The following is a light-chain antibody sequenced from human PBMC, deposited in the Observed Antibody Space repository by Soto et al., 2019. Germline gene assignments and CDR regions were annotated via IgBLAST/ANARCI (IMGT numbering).Light chain of an antibody. CDR2: SNN. CDR3: AAWDDSLKAVV. Sequence: QSVLTQPPSAAGTPGQRVTISCSGSSTNIGSNTVNWYQQLPGTAPKLLIFSNNQRPSGVPDRFSGSRSGTSASLAISGLQSEDEADYHCAAWDDSLKAVVFGGWTKVTVL. J-gene: IGLJ2*01. CDR1: STNIGSNT. V-gene: IGLV1-44*01.